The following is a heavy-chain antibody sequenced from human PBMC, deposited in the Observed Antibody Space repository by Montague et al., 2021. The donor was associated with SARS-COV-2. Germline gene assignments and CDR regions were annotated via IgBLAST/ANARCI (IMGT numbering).Heavy chain of an antibody. D-gene: IGHD4-17*01. J-gene: IGHJ6*02. V-gene: IGHV4-39*07. CDR2: IYYSGST. CDR3: ARDYGDYGSGYYYGMAV. Sequence: SETLSLTCTVSGGSISSSSYYWGWTRQPPGKGLEWIGSIYYSGSTYYNPSLKSRVTISVDTSKNQFSLKLSSVTAADTAVYYCARDYGDYGSGYYYGMAVWGQGTTVTGSS. CDR1: GGSISSSSYY.